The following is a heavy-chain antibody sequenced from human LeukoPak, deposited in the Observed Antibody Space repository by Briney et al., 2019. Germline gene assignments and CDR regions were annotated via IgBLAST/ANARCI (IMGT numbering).Heavy chain of an antibody. CDR3: ARVLARAYIIAAENNWFDP. Sequence: ASVKVSCKASGYTFSSYGISWVRQAPGQGLEWMGWISSYNGNTHYAQKLQGRVTMTTDTSTSTAYMELRSLRADDTAVYYCARVLARAYIIAAENNWFDPWGQGTLVTVSS. CDR2: ISSYNGNT. D-gene: IGHD6-13*01. J-gene: IGHJ5*02. V-gene: IGHV1-18*01. CDR1: GYTFSSYG.